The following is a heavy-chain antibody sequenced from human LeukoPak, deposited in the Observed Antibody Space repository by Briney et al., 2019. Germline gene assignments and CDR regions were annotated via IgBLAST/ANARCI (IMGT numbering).Heavy chain of an antibody. Sequence: ASVKVSCKASGYTFSNYGISWVRQAPGQGLEWVGWIRGDNGNTNYAQKFQGRVTMTTETSTSTAYMELRSLRSDDTAVYYCARFLDYYGSGSYSYWGQGTLVTVSS. CDR2: IRGDNGNT. J-gene: IGHJ4*02. D-gene: IGHD3-10*01. CDR1: GYTFSNYG. CDR3: ARFLDYYGSGSYSY. V-gene: IGHV1-18*01.